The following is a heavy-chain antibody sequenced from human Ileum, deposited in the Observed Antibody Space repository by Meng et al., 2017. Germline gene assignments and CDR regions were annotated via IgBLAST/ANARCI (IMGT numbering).Heavy chain of an antibody. CDR2: ASI. J-gene: IGHJ4*02. V-gene: IGHV4-61*08. D-gene: IGHD7-27*01. CDR3: ARDHWGSLDY. CDR1: SGSVSSAGYQ. Sequence: GPGLGRPSSTLSLICTVSSGSVSSAGYQWGWIRQPPGKGLEWIGYASINYNPSLKSRVTISLDTSKNQFSLKLSSVTAADTAVYYCARDHWGSLDYWGQGILVTVSS.